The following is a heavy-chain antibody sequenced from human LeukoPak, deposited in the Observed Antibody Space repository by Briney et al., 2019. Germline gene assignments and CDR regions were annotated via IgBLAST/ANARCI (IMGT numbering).Heavy chain of an antibody. CDR2: IYHSGST. J-gene: IGHJ4*02. D-gene: IGHD5-18*01. CDR3: ARQGYSYGYGPEGYFDY. CDR1: GYSISSGYY. V-gene: IGHV4-38-2*01. Sequence: SETLSLTCAVSGYSISSGYYWGWIRQPPGKGLEWIGSIYHSGSTNYNPSLKSRVTISVDTSKNQFSLKLSSVTAADTAVYYCARQGYSYGYGPEGYFDYWGQGTLVTVSS.